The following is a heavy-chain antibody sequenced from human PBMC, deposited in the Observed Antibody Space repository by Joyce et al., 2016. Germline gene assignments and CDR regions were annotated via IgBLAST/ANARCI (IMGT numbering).Heavy chain of an antibody. CDR3: ARVGSGWDELDY. CDR2: IISDSRNI. V-gene: IGHV3-21*01. CDR1: GFTFSSYT. J-gene: IGHJ4*02. D-gene: IGHD6-19*01. Sequence: EVQLAESGGGLVKPGGSLRLSCAASGFTFSSYTMNWVRQAPGKGLEWVSYIISDSRNIYYSDSVKGRFTISRDNAENSLYLQMNSLRVEETAVYYCARVGSGWDELDYWGQGTLVTVSS.